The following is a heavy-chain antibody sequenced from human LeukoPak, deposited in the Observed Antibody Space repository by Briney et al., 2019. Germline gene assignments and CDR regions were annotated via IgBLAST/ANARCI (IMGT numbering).Heavy chain of an antibody. D-gene: IGHD4-17*01. V-gene: IGHV3-33*01. Sequence: GRSLRLSCAASGFTFSSYGMHWVRQAPGKGLEWVAVIWYDGSNKYYADSVKGRFTISRDNSKNTLYLQMNSLKTEDTAVYYCTTDDGDWVDNWGQGTLVTVSS. CDR3: TTDDGDWVDN. J-gene: IGHJ5*02. CDR1: GFTFSSYG. CDR2: IWYDGSNK.